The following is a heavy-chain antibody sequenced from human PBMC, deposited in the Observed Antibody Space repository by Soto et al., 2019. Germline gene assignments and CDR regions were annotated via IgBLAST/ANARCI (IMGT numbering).Heavy chain of an antibody. CDR1: GYTFTDFG. J-gene: IGHJ4*02. Sequence: QGQLVQSGAEVKKPGASVKVSCKASGYTFTDFGISWVRQAPGQGLEWMGWISAYNGNTNYAQKVQGRVTMTTDTSTSTADTELRSLRSDKTAVYYWARDSGNLDNWTYSFDYWGQETLVTVSS. V-gene: IGHV1-18*01. D-gene: IGHD1-20*01. CDR2: ISAYNGNT. CDR3: ARDSGNLDNWTYSFDY.